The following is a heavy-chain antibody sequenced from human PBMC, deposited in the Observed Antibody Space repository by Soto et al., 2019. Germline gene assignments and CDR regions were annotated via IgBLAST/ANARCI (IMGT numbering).Heavy chain of an antibody. CDR2: ISADNGNT. D-gene: IGHD2-2*01. V-gene: IGHV1-18*01. Sequence: GASVKVSCKTSGYTFTNYGFSWVRQAPGQGLEWMGWISADNGNTVYAQKFQGRVTMTTDTSTNTAYMELRSLRSDDTAVYYCARDGDYIFDIVVVAAPMLCPYWGQGTLVTVSS. CDR1: GYTFTNYG. J-gene: IGHJ4*02. CDR3: ARDGDYIFDIVVVAAPMLCPY.